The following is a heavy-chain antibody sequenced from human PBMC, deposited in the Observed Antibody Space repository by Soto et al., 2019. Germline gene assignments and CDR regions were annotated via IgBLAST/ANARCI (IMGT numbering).Heavy chain of an antibody. D-gene: IGHD3-10*01. CDR2: ISWNSGSI. V-gene: IGHV3-9*01. CDR1: GFTFDDYA. J-gene: IGHJ3*02. CDR3: AKDILSLVYGSGLDAFDI. Sequence: DVQLVESVGGLVQPGRSLRLSCAASGFTFDDYAMHWVRQAPGQGLEWVSGISWNSGSIGYADSVKGRFTISRDNAKNSLYLQMNSLRAEDTALYYCAKDILSLVYGSGLDAFDIWGQGTMVTVSS.